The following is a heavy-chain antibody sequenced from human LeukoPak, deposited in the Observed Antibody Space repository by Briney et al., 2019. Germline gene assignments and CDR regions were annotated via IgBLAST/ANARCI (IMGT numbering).Heavy chain of an antibody. V-gene: IGHV1-18*04. D-gene: IGHD6-13*01. CDR1: GYTFTGYY. CDR2: ISAYNGNT. Sequence: ASVKVSCKASGYTFTGYYMHWVRQAPGQGLEWMGWISAYNGNTNYAQKLQGRVTMTTDTSTSTAYMELRSLRSDDTAVYYCARQATRSRIAAAGTDYWGQGTLVTVSS. J-gene: IGHJ4*02. CDR3: ARQATRSRIAAAGTDY.